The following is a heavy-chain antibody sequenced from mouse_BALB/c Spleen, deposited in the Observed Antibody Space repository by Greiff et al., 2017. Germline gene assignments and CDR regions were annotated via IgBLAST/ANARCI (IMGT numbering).Heavy chain of an antibody. Sequence: QVQLQQSGAELVRPGVSVKISCKGSGYTFTDYAMHWVKQSHAKSLEWIGVISTYYGDASYNQKFKGKATMTVDKSSSTAYMQLARLTSEDSAIYYCAREGNYGKYYYAMDYWGQGTSVTVSS. V-gene: IGHV1S137*01. CDR2: ISTYYGDA. D-gene: IGHD2-1*01. CDR3: AREGNYGKYYYAMDY. J-gene: IGHJ4*01. CDR1: GYTFTDYA.